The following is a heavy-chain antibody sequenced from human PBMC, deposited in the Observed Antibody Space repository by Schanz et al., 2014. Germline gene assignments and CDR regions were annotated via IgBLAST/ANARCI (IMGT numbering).Heavy chain of an antibody. V-gene: IGHV1-69*04. CDR2: IIPVLAIA. CDR1: GGTFSSYT. Sequence: QVQLVQSGAEVKKPGSSVKVSCTASGGTFSSYTISWIRQAPGQGLEWMGRIIPVLAIADYAQKFQGRVTITADKSTSTATMELSSLRTEDTAVYYCARAKRFGDMDVWDQGTTVTVSS. J-gene: IGHJ6*02. CDR3: ARAKRFGDMDV. D-gene: IGHD3-10*01.